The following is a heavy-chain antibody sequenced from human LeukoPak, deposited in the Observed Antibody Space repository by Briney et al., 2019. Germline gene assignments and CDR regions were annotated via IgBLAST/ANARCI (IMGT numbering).Heavy chain of an antibody. V-gene: IGHV3-23*01. D-gene: IGHD4-11*01. Sequence: PGGSLRLSCAASGFTFSSYAMSWVRQAPGKGLEWVSAISGSGDSTYYADSVKGRFTISRDNSKNTLYLQMNSLRAEDTAVCYCARAPHSAHWYFDLWGRGTLVTVSS. J-gene: IGHJ2*01. CDR1: GFTFSSYA. CDR3: ARAPHSAHWYFDL. CDR2: ISGSGDST.